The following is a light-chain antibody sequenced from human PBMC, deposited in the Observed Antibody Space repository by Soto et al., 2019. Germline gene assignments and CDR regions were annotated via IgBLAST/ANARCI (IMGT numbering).Light chain of an antibody. CDR1: NIGSRD. J-gene: IGLJ3*02. Sequence: SYELTQPPSVSVAPGETASITCGADNIGSRDVHWYQQKPGRAPVMVIFYDNDRPSGIPDRFSGSNSGNTATLTISRVEAGDEADYYCQVWASSSGVFGGGTKVTVL. CDR2: YDN. V-gene: IGLV3-21*04. CDR3: QVWASSSGV.